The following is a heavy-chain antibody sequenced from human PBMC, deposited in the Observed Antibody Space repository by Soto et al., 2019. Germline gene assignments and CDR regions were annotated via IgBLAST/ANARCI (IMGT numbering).Heavy chain of an antibody. CDR2: IVPIVDTS. J-gene: IGHJ4*02. CDR1: GGTFSSYA. V-gene: IGHV1-69*12. CDR3: VRVVAIPGYPDN. Sequence: QVQLVQSGAEVRQPASSVKVSCKTSGGTFSSYAISWVRQAPGQGLEWMGGIVPIVDTSTYAQKFQGRVTITADEATSTVYMELSSLRSDDTAVYDCVRVVAIPGYPDNWGQGTLVTVSS. D-gene: IGHD5-12*01.